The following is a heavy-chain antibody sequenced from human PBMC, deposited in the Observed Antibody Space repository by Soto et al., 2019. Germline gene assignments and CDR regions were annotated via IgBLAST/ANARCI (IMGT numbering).Heavy chain of an antibody. CDR2: IYYSGST. CDR1: GGSISSSSYY. J-gene: IGHJ4*02. CDR3: ARGSYYVFELFPMWIDY. D-gene: IGHD3-3*01. V-gene: IGHV4-39*01. Sequence: LSLTCTVSGGSISSSSYYWGWIRQPPGKGLEWIGSIYYSGSTYYNPSLKSRVTISVDTSKNQFSLKLSSVTAADTAVYYCARGSYYVFELFPMWIDYWGQG.